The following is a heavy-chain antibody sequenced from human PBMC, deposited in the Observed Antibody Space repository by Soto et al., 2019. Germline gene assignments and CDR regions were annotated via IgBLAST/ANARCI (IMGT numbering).Heavy chain of an antibody. V-gene: IGHV1-18*04. Sequence: KVSXXALGYTFTGXGISWVRQAXXKGXXXMGWISAYKGNTNYAQKLQGRVTMTTDTSTSTAYMELRSLRSDDTAVYYCARDLGLRALATGYWGQGTLVTVSS. CDR3: ARDLGLRALATGY. D-gene: IGHD5-12*01. CDR2: ISAYKGNT. J-gene: IGHJ4*02. CDR1: GYTFTGXG.